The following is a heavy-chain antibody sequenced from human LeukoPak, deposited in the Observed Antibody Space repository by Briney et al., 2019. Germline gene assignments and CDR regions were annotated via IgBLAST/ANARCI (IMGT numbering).Heavy chain of an antibody. Sequence: SVKVSCKASGYTFTGYYMHWVRQAPGQGLEWMGGIIPIFGTANYAQKFQGRVTITADESTSTAYMELSSLRSDDTAVYYCARAGIVVVVAATGDAFDIWGQGTMVTVSS. J-gene: IGHJ3*02. CDR1: GYTFTGYY. D-gene: IGHD2-15*01. CDR3: ARAGIVVVVAATGDAFDI. V-gene: IGHV1-69*13. CDR2: IIPIFGTA.